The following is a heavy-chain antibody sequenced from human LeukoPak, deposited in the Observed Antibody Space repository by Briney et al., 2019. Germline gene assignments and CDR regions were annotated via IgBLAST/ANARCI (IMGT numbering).Heavy chain of an antibody. CDR2: INPNSGGT. CDR1: GYTITGYY. V-gene: IGHV1-2*02. Sequence: ASVKVSCKASGYTITGYYMHWVRQAPGQGLEWMGWINPNSGGTNYAQKFQGRVTMTRDTSISTAYMELSRLRSDDTAVYYCASRSPVAPDAFDIWGQGTMVTVSS. J-gene: IGHJ3*02. CDR3: ASRSPVAPDAFDI.